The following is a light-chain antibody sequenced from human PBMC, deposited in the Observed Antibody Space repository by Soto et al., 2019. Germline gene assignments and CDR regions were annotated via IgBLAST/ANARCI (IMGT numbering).Light chain of an antibody. CDR2: EVS. J-gene: IGLJ3*02. Sequence: QSALTQPPSASGSPGQSVTVSCTGTRRDIGGYDHVSWYQQHPGKAPKLMIFEVSKRPSGVPDRFSASKSGNTASLTVSGLQAEDEADYYCAAWDDSLNAWVFGGGTKLTVL. CDR1: RRDIGGYDH. V-gene: IGLV2-8*01. CDR3: AAWDDSLNAWV.